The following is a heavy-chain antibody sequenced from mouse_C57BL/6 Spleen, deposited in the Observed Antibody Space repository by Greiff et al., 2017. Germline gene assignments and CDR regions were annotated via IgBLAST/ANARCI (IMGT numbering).Heavy chain of an antibody. CDR1: GYTFTSYW. V-gene: IGHV1-7*01. CDR2: IYPSNCYT. D-gene: IGHD1-1*02. CDR3: ARGGWY. Sequence: QVQLQQSGAELAKPGASVKLSCKASGYTFTSYWMHWVKQRPGQGLEWIGYIYPSNCYTNYKQKFKGMATLTADKSSSTAYMQLSSLTYEDSAVYYGARGGWYWGQGTTLTVSA. J-gene: IGHJ2*01.